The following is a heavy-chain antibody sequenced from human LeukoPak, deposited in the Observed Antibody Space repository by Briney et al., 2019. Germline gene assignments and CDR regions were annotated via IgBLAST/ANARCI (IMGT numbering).Heavy chain of an antibody. CDR3: AKDIGYCSSISRYCDY. V-gene: IGHV3-23*01. CDR1: GFTLSSYG. J-gene: IGHJ4*02. Sequence: GGSLRLSCEASGFTLSSYGMNWVRQAPGKGLEWVSSMTSGGSTYYADAVRGRFTISRDNSKNTLYLQMNSLRGEDTAVYYCAKDIGYCSSISRYCDYWGQGTLVTVSS. CDR2: MTSGGST. D-gene: IGHD2-2*01.